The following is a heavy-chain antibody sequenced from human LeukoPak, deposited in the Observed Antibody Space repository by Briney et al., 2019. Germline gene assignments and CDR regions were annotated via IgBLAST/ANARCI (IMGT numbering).Heavy chain of an antibody. Sequence: HPGGSLRLSCAASGFTFSSYSMNWVRQAPGKGLEWVSYISSSSSTIYYADSVKGRFTISRDNAKNTLYLQMNSLRVEDTAVYYCAKDGWYCSGSSCPQYYYYMDVWGKGTTVTVSS. D-gene: IGHD2-2*01. CDR2: ISSSSSTI. V-gene: IGHV3-48*04. CDR1: GFTFSSYS. J-gene: IGHJ6*03. CDR3: AKDGWYCSGSSCPQYYYYMDV.